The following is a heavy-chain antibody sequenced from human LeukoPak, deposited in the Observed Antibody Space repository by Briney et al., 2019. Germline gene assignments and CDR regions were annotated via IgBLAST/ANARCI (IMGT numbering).Heavy chain of an antibody. V-gene: IGHV3-74*01. CDR3: AREVACSGGSCYSRFLQY. D-gene: IGHD2-15*01. Sequence: PGGSLRLSWAASGFTFSGYWMHWVRQAPGKGLVWVSRISSDGSSTSYADSVKGRFTISRDNAKNTLYLQMNSLRAEDTAVYYCAREVACSGGSCYSRFLQYWGQGTLVTVSS. CDR2: ISSDGSST. CDR1: GFTFSGYW. J-gene: IGHJ4*02.